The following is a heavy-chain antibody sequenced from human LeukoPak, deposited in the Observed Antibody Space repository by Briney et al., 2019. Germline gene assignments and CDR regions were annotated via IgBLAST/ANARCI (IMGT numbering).Heavy chain of an antibody. J-gene: IGHJ4*02. D-gene: IGHD3-22*01. V-gene: IGHV3-21*01. CDR1: GYTFSSYR. CDR3: VRLRRNSDTSGFYYYYDF. Sequence: GGSLRLSCAASGYTFSSYRINWFRQAPGKGLEWVSSISVRSNYIYYADSVRGRFRISRDDARDSLYLQMNSLRAEDTAVYYCVRLRRNSDTSGFYYYYDFWGQGTLVTVSS. CDR2: ISVRSNYI.